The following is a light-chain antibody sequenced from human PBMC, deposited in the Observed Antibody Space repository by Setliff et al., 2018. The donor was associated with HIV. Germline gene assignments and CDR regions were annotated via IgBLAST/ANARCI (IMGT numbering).Light chain of an antibody. V-gene: IGKV4-1*01. CDR1: QSVLYTPNNKNY. CDR2: WAS. Sequence: DIVMTQSPDSLAVPLGERATINCKSSQSVLYTPNNKNYLVWFQQKPGQPPKLLISWASTRESGVPDRFSGSGSGTVFTLTISSLQADDVAVYYCQQIYTSPRTFGQGTKVDIK. J-gene: IGKJ1*01. CDR3: QQIYTSPRT.